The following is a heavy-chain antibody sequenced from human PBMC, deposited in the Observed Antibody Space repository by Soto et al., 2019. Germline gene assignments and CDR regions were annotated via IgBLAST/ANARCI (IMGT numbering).Heavy chain of an antibody. J-gene: IGHJ4*02. D-gene: IGHD5-18*01. CDR2: IYYSGST. Sequence: SETLSLTCTVSGGSISSYYWSWIRQPPGKGLEWIGYIYYSGSTNYNPSLKSRVTISVDTSMNQFSLKLRSVTAADTAVYYCARNQPRGYNHGSFFDTWGQGALVTVSS. CDR1: GGSISSYY. V-gene: IGHV4-59*01. CDR3: ARNQPRGYNHGSFFDT.